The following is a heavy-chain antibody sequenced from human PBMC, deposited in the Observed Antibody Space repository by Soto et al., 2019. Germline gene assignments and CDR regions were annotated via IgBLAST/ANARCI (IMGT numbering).Heavy chain of an antibody. Sequence: GGSLRLSCAASGFTFSSYAMSWVRQAPGKGLEWVSAISGSGGSTYYADSVKGRFTISRDNSKNTLYLQMNSLRAEDTAVYYCAKHGFVLQFLECLPHFDYWGQGTLVTVSS. CDR2: ISGSGGST. V-gene: IGHV3-23*01. CDR3: AKHGFVLQFLECLPHFDY. J-gene: IGHJ4*02. CDR1: GFTFSSYA. D-gene: IGHD3-3*01.